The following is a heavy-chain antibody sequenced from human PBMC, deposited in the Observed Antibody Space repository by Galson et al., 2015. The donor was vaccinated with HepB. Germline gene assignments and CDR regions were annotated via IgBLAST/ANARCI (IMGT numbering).Heavy chain of an antibody. CDR3: ARVYYDFWSGPFRFDP. CDR1: GGSFSGYY. J-gene: IGHJ5*02. CDR2: INHSGST. Sequence: ETLSLTCAVYGGSFSGYYWSWIRQPPGKGLEWIGEINHSGSTNYNPSLKSRVTISVDTSKNQFSLKLSSVTAADTAVYYCARVYYDFWSGPFRFDPWGQGTLVTVSS. V-gene: IGHV4-34*01. D-gene: IGHD3-3*01.